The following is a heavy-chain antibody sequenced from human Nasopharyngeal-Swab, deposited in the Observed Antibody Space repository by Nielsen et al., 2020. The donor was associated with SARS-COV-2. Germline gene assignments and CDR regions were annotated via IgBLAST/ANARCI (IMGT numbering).Heavy chain of an antibody. D-gene: IGHD6-19*01. CDR3: ARSRSTIVMAGSDY. CDR1: GYTFNSYA. J-gene: IGHJ4*02. CDR2: INTNTGNP. Sequence: ASVKVSCKASGYTFNSYAIHWVRQAPGQGPEWMGWINTNTGNPTYGQGFTGRFVFSLDTSVSTAYLQISSLKADDTAVYYCARSRSTIVMAGSDYWDQGTLVTVSS. V-gene: IGHV7-4-1*02.